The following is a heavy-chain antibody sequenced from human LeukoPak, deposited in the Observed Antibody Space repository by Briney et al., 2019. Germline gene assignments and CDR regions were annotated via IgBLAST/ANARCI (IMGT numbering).Heavy chain of an antibody. CDR2: INPSGGST. D-gene: IGHD3-22*01. V-gene: IGHV1-46*01. Sequence: ASVKVSCKASGYTFTSYYMHWVRQAPGQGLEWMGIINPSGGSTSYAQKFQGRVTMTRDMSTSTVYMELSSLRSEDTAVYYCARRDYYDSSGSLFGYWGQGTLVTVSS. CDR1: GYTFTSYY. CDR3: ARRDYYDSSGSLFGY. J-gene: IGHJ4*02.